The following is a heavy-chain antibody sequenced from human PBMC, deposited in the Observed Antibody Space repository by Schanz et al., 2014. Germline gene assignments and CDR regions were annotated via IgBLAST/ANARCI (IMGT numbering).Heavy chain of an antibody. J-gene: IGHJ4*02. Sequence: QVQLQESGPGLVKPSQTLSLTCTVSGGSISSGNYYWNWIRQPPGMGLEWLGYIYSSGNTNYNPSLKRRVTISLDTSKNQFSLTLTSVAASDTAVYYCARDRLAAQGIDSWGQGTLVTVSS. CDR3: ARDRLAAQGIDS. CDR2: IYSSGNT. V-gene: IGHV4-61*01. D-gene: IGHD6-6*01. CDR1: GGSISSGNYY.